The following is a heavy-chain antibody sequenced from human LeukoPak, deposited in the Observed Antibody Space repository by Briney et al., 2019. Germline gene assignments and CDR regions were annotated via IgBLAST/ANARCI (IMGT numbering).Heavy chain of an antibody. CDR1: DDSISSYY. J-gene: IGHJ4*02. CDR3: ARTARVFDH. Sequence: PSETLSLTCTVSDDSISSYYWSWIRQPPGKALECIGYIYINGDTNSNPSLKSRVTMSLDTSKKQFSLQLRPVTASDTAVYFCARTARVFDHWGQGLLVTVSS. D-gene: IGHD2-21*02. CDR2: IYINGDT. V-gene: IGHV4-4*08.